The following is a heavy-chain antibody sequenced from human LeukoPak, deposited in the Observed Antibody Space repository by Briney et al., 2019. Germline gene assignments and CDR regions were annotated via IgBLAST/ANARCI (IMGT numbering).Heavy chain of an antibody. CDR1: GFIVSSNY. CDR2: IYSGGST. J-gene: IGHJ6*03. CDR3: ARGGKEVRGVVYYYYYMDV. V-gene: IGHV3-53*01. Sequence: GGSLRLSCAASGFIVSSNYMSWVRQAPGKGLEWVSVIYSGGSTYYADSVKGRFTISRDNSKNTLYLQMNSLRAEDTAVYYCARGGKEVRGVVYYYYYMDVWGKGTTVTISS. D-gene: IGHD3-10*01.